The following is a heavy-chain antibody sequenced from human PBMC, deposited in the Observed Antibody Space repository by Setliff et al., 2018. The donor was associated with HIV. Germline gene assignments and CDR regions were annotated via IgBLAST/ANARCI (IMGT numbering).Heavy chain of an antibody. V-gene: IGHV3-23*01. CDR2: ISGRDGRT. J-gene: IGHJ6*02. D-gene: IGHD3-10*01. CDR1: GFTFSSYG. Sequence: GGSLRLSCAAFGFTFSSYGMSWVRQAPGKGLEWVSTISGRDGRTYYADSVKGRFTISRDNAKNSMDLQMNSLRAEDTAIYYCARKLRPGHGVDVWGQGTTVTVSS. CDR3: ARKLRPGHGVDV.